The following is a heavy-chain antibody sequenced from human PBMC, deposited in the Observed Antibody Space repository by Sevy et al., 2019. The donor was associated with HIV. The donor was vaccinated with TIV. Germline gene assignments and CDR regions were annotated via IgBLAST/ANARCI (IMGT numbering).Heavy chain of an antibody. CDR2: IYYSGST. J-gene: IGHJ4*02. Sequence: SETLSLTCTVSGGSISSYYWSWIRQPPGKGLEWIGYIYYSGSTNYNPSLKSRVTISVDTSKNQFSLKLRSVTAADTAXYYCARSVRGYCSGGSCYSDWYYFDYWGQGTLVTVSS. V-gene: IGHV4-59*01. D-gene: IGHD2-15*01. CDR3: ARSVRGYCSGGSCYSDWYYFDY. CDR1: GGSISSYY.